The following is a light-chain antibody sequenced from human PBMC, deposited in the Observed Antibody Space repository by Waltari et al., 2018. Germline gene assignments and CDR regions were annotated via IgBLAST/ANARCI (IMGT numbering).Light chain of an antibody. CDR3: QQLNSYPYT. CDR1: QGISSY. Sequence: DIQLTQSPSFLSASVGDRVTITCRANQGISSYLAWYQQKPGKAPTLLIYAASTLQSGVPSRFSGSGSGTEFTLTISSLQPEDFATYYCQQLNSYPYTFGQGTKLEIK. CDR2: AAS. V-gene: IGKV1-9*01. J-gene: IGKJ2*01.